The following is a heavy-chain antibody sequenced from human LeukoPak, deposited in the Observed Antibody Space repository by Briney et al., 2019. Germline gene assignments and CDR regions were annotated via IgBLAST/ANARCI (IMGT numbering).Heavy chain of an antibody. CDR1: GFTFDEYT. Sequence: HTGGSLRLSCAASGFTFDEYTMHWVRQAPGKGLEWVSLISWDGISTSYADSVKGRFTISRDNSKNCLYLQMNNLRTEDTALYYCAKKGYSGSSGGAYFDYWGQGTLVTVSS. D-gene: IGHD4-23*01. CDR3: AKKGYSGSSGGAYFDY. J-gene: IGHJ4*02. CDR2: ISWDGIST. V-gene: IGHV3-43*01.